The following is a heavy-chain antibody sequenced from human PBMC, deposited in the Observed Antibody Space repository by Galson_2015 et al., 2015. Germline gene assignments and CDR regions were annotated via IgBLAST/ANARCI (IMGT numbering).Heavy chain of an antibody. V-gene: IGHV3-30*18. Sequence: SLRLSCAGSGFTLSSYAMHWVRQAPGKGLECVAGISYDGSQEFYADSVKGRFTISRDNPKNTVYLQMNSLRAEDTAVYYCANLRGVLRDTDMARRLYFFDYWGQGTPVSVSS. CDR3: ANLRGVLRDTDMARRLYFFDY. J-gene: IGHJ4*02. D-gene: IGHD5-18*01. CDR2: ISYDGSQE. CDR1: GFTLSSYA.